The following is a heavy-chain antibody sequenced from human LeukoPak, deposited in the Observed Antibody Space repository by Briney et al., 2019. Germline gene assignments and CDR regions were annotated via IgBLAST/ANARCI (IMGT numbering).Heavy chain of an antibody. CDR3: VKDHTTGTSESYYYYMDV. Sequence: GGSLRLSCAASGFSFSRNGMHWVRQAPGKGLDWVAFIRYDGSNKYYADSVEGRFTISRDNSKNTLYLQMNSLRAEDTAVYYCVKDHTTGTSESYYYYMDVWGKGTTVTISS. D-gene: IGHD1-1*01. CDR1: GFSFSRNG. CDR2: IRYDGSNK. V-gene: IGHV3-30*02. J-gene: IGHJ6*03.